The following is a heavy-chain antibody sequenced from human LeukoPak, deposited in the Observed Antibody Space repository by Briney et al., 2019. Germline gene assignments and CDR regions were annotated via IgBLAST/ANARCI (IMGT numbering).Heavy chain of an antibody. J-gene: IGHJ4*02. CDR1: GGTFSSYA. Sequence: SVKVSCKASGGTFSSYAISWVRQAPGQGLEWMGGIIPIFGTANYAQKFQGRVRITADESTSTAYMEPSSLRSEDTAVYYCASSRDQNRLYSGYDFLCVDYWGQGTLVTVSS. D-gene: IGHD5-12*01. CDR2: IIPIFGTA. V-gene: IGHV1-69*13. CDR3: ASSRDQNRLYSGYDFLCVDY.